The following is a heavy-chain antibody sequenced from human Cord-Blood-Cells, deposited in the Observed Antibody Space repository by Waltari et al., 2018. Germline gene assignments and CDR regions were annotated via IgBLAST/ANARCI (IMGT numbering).Heavy chain of an antibody. Sequence: QVQLQQWGAGLLKPSETLSLTCAVYGGSFSGYYWRWFRQPPGKGLEWMGEINHSGSTNYNPSLKSRVTISVDTSKNQFSLKLSSVTAADTAVYYCARHYPYCSSTSCYAFDIWGQGTMVTVSS. D-gene: IGHD2-2*01. CDR3: ARHYPYCSSTSCYAFDI. CDR1: GGSFSGYY. CDR2: INHSGST. J-gene: IGHJ3*02. V-gene: IGHV4-34*01.